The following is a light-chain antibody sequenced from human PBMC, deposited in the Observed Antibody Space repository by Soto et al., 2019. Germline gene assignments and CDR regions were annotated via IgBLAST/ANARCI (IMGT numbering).Light chain of an antibody. CDR1: QSIRSY. V-gene: IGKV1-39*01. CDR2: SAS. J-gene: IGKJ3*01. CDR3: QQSYITPRT. Sequence: DIQMTQSPSSLSASVGDRVTITCRASQSIRSYLNWYQQKPGRAPNLIIHSASSLHSGVPSRFSGSGSGTDFTLTISSLQPEDFATYCCQQSYITPRTFGPGTKVDIK.